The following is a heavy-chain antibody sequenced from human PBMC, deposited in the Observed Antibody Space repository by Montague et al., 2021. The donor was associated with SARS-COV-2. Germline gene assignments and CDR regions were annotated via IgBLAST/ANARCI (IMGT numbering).Heavy chain of an antibody. V-gene: IGHV6-1*01. J-gene: IGHJ4*02. CDR2: TYYRSKWYN. CDR1: GDSVARDSAA. Sequence: CAISGDSVARDSAAWNWIRHSPSIHFEWLGRTYYRSKWYNDYAVSVKSRVTINPDTSKNQFSLQLTSVTPEDSAVYYCARAGSLGNFDYWGQGTLVTVSS. CDR3: ARAGSLGNFDY. D-gene: IGHD3-10*01.